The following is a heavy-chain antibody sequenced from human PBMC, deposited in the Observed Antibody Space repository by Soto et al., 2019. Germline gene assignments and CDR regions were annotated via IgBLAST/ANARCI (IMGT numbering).Heavy chain of an antibody. CDR2: LRSKANSYAT. V-gene: IGHV3-73*01. J-gene: IGHJ4*02. CDR3: TLGFDYYDSSGRTSGLYYFDY. Sequence: EVQLVESGGGLVQPGGSLKLSCAASGFTVSGSAMHWVRQASGKGLEWVGRLRSKANSYATAYAASVKGRFTISRDDSKNTAYLQMNSLKTEDTAVYYCTLGFDYYDSSGRTSGLYYFDYWGQGTLVTVSS. D-gene: IGHD3-22*01. CDR1: GFTVSGSA.